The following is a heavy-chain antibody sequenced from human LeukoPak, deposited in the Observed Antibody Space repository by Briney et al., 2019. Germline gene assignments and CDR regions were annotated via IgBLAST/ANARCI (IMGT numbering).Heavy chain of an antibody. Sequence: SETLSLTCTVSGGSISSGSYSWSWIRQPAGKGLEWIGRISTSGSTNYNPSLKSRVTISVDTSKNQFSLKLSSVTAADTAVYYCARHSQRRYFRNNWFDPWGQGTLVTVSS. CDR3: ARHSQRRYFRNNWFDP. J-gene: IGHJ5*02. CDR2: ISTSGST. CDR1: GGSISSGSYS. D-gene: IGHD3-9*01. V-gene: IGHV4-61*02.